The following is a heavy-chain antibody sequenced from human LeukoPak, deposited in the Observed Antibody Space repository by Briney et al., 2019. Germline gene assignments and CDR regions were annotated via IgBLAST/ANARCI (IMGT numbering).Heavy chain of an antibody. V-gene: IGHV4-61*02. D-gene: IGHD4-17*01. CDR1: GDSISSGDYY. CDR2: IYTSGST. Sequence: PSQTLSLTCTVSGDSISSGDYYWSWIRQPAGKGLEWIGRIYTSGSTNYNPSLKSRVTISLDTSKNQFSLKLSSVTAADTAVYYCANSIDFDYGDYYFDYWGQGALVTISS. CDR3: ANSIDFDYGDYYFDY. J-gene: IGHJ4*02.